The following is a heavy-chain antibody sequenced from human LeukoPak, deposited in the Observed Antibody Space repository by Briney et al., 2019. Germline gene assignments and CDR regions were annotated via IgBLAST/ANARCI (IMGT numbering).Heavy chain of an antibody. J-gene: IGHJ4*02. CDR1: GITFSSYA. V-gene: IGHV3-23*01. CDR3: APYRLSIIDS. Sequence: PGGSLRLSCAASGITFSSYAMYWVRQAPGKGLEWVSSITNSGGSTYYVDSVKGRFTISRDNSKNVLYLQMNSLRAEDTAVYYCAPYRLSIIDSWGQGTLVTVSS. CDR2: ITNSGGST. D-gene: IGHD5-12*01.